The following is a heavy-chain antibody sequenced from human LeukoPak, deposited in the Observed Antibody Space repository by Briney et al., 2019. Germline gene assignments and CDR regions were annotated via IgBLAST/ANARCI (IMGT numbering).Heavy chain of an antibody. Sequence: SGPTLVKPPQTLSLTCTFSGVSLTTSGVGVCWIRQPPGKALEWLALLYWDDDKRYSPSLKSRLTITKDTSKIQVVLTMTNMDPVDTATYSCIRMSAPIFAVEGQDAFDVWGQGTMVTVSS. CDR2: LYWDDDK. CDR1: GVSLTTSGVG. V-gene: IGHV2-5*02. CDR3: IRMSAPIFAVEGQDAFDV. D-gene: IGHD3-3*01. J-gene: IGHJ3*01.